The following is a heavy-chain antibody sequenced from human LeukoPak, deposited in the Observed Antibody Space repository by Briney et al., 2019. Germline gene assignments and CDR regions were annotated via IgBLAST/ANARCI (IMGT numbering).Heavy chain of an antibody. J-gene: IGHJ5*02. D-gene: IGHD6-13*01. Sequence: ASVKVSCETSGYTFTSHYIHWVRQAPGQGLEWMGIINTKGGDTNYAQKFQGRVTVTRDTSTSTVYMELSSLRSEDTAVYYCARDREIAAPGTRAYRCFDPWGQGTLVTVSS. V-gene: IGHV1-46*01. CDR2: INTKGGDT. CDR3: ARDREIAAPGTRAYRCFDP. CDR1: GYTFTSHY.